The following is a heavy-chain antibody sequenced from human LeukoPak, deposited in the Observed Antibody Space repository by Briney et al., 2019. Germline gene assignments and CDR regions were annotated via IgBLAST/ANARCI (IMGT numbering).Heavy chain of an antibody. CDR3: AREAKVGGALQY. Sequence: GGSLRLSCETSGFTFSGYWMHWVRQAPGKGLEWVSRINTDGTFTRYPDSVQGRFTISRDTAKNTLLLQMNSLRAEDTAVYYCAREAKVGGALQYWGQGTLVTVSS. CDR2: INTDGTFT. V-gene: IGHV3-74*01. D-gene: IGHD1-26*01. J-gene: IGHJ4*02. CDR1: GFTFSGYW.